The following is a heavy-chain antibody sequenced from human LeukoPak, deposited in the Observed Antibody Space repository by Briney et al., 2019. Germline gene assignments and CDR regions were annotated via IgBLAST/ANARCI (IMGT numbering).Heavy chain of an antibody. V-gene: IGHV1-46*01. CDR1: GYTFGSYS. Sequence: GASVKVSCKASGYTFGSYSMHWVRQAPGQGLEWMGIIDPRGDGTANARKFQGRVTVTMDTSTSTVYMELSSLTSEDTAVYYCARDNFWSFDYWGQGTLVTVSS. CDR2: IDPRGDGT. J-gene: IGHJ4*02. CDR3: ARDNFWSFDY. D-gene: IGHD1-20*01.